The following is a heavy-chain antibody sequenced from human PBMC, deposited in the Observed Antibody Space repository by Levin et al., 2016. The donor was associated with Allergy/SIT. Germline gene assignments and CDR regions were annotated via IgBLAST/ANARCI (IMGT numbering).Heavy chain of an antibody. Sequence: GESLKISCAASGFIFSSYTMHWVRQAPGKGLEWVSSITITSSDIYYAASVKGRFTISRDNAKNALYLQMNSLRVEDTALYYCAKTFSYDSSAYPPYGFDHWGQGTLVTVSS. J-gene: IGHJ4*02. V-gene: IGHV3-21*01. CDR3: AKTFSYDSSAYPPYGFDH. CDR1: GFIFSSYT. D-gene: IGHD3-22*01. CDR2: ITITSSDI.